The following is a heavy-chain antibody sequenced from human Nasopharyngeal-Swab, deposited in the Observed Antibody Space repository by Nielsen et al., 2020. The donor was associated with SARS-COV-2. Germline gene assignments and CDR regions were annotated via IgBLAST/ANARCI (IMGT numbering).Heavy chain of an antibody. Sequence: SETLSLTCTVSGGSISSGSYYWSWILQPAGKGREWIGRIYTSGSTNYNPSLKSRVTISVDTSKNQFSLTLSSVTAADTAVYYCARDWMIAVAGYYYYYGMDVWGQGATVTVSS. D-gene: IGHD6-19*01. CDR1: GGSISSGSYY. V-gene: IGHV4-61*02. CDR3: ARDWMIAVAGYYYYYGMDV. J-gene: IGHJ6*02. CDR2: IYTSGST.